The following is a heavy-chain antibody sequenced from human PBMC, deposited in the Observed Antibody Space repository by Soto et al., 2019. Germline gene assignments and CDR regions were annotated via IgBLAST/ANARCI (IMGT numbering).Heavy chain of an antibody. V-gene: IGHV5-51*01. D-gene: IGHD3-22*01. CDR2: IYPGDSDT. Sequence: GESLKISCKGSGYSFTSYWIGWVRQMPGKGLEWMGIIYPGDSDTRYSPSFQGQVTISADKSISTAYLQWSSLKASDTAMYYCATSANPYYYDSSGYSYYYGTDVWGQGTTVTVSS. CDR3: ATSANPYYYDSSGYSYYYGTDV. J-gene: IGHJ6*02. CDR1: GYSFTSYW.